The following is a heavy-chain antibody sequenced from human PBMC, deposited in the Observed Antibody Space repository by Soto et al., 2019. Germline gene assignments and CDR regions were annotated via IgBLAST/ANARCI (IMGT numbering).Heavy chain of an antibody. CDR3: VRRHGLTVDAYY. CDR2: VHNSGRA. Sequence: SETPSLTCAVSGASITAYYWAWVRQPPGKGLEYIGHVHNSGRADYNPSLRSRVTISVDTSRNQFSLHLNSVTAADTAVYYCVRRHGLTVDAYYWGQGTLVTVSS. V-gene: IGHV4-59*08. D-gene: IGHD2-21*02. J-gene: IGHJ4*02. CDR1: GASITAYY.